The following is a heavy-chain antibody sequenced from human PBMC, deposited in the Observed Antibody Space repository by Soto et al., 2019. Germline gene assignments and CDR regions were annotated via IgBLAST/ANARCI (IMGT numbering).Heavy chain of an antibody. V-gene: IGHV3-33*01. CDR3: AREGGYSYDSAFDI. J-gene: IGHJ3*02. D-gene: IGHD5-18*01. CDR1: GFTFSSYG. Sequence: PGGSLRLSXAASGFTFSSYGMHWVRQAPGKGLEWVAVIWYDGSNKYYADSVKGRFTISRDNSKNTLYLQMNSLRAEDTAVYYCAREGGYSYDSAFDIWGQGTMVTVSS. CDR2: IWYDGSNK.